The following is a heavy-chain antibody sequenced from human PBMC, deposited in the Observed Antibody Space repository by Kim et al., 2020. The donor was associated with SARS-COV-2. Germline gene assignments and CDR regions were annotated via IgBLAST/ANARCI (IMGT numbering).Heavy chain of an antibody. V-gene: IGHV4-34*01. CDR1: GGSFSGYY. CDR3: ARGYGDYTMVYYYYGMDV. CDR2: INHSGST. D-gene: IGHD4-17*01. Sequence: SETLSLTCAVYGGSFSGYYWSWIRQPPGKGLEWIGEINHSGSTNYNPSLKSRVTISVDTSKNQFSLKLSSVTAADTAVYYCARGYGDYTMVYYYYGMDVWGQGTTVTVSS. J-gene: IGHJ6*02.